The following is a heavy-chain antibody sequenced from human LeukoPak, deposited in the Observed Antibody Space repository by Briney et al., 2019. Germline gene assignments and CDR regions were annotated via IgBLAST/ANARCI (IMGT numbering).Heavy chain of an antibody. CDR3: ASTSRWELYSGAFDI. D-gene: IGHD1-26*01. V-gene: IGHV4-39*07. CDR1: GGSISSSFYY. J-gene: IGHJ3*02. Sequence: PSETLSLTCTVSGGSISSSFYYWGWIRQPPGKGLEWIGSIYYSGSTYYNPSLKSRVTISVDTSKNQFSLKLSSVTAADTAVYYCASTSRWELYSGAFDIWGQGTMVTVSS. CDR2: IYYSGST.